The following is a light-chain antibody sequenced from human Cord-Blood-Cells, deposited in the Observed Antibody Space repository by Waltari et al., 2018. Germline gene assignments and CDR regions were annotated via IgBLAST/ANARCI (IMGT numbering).Light chain of an antibody. CDR3: QSYDSSLSAYVV. CDR1: SSNIGAGYD. CDR2: GNS. V-gene: IGLV1-40*01. J-gene: IGLJ2*01. Sequence: QSVLTQPPSVSGAPGQRVTISCTGSSSNIGAGYDVHWYQQLPGTAPKLLIYGNSNRPAGFPDRFPGSKVGTSAALAITGLQAEDEADYYCQSYDSSLSAYVVFGGGTKLTVL.